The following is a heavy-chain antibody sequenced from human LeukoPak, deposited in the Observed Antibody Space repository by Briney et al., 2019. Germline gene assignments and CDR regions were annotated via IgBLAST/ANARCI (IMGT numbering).Heavy chain of an antibody. CDR3: AREGYSGHDFIY. V-gene: IGHV4-59*01. CDR2: IYHSGDT. D-gene: IGHD5-12*01. Sequence: PSETLSLTCTVSGGSIGTYYSSWIRQPPGKGMEWIGYIYHSGDTKYNPSLKSRVTISVDTSKNQFSLRLRSVAAADTAVYYCAREGYSGHDFIYWGQGTLVTVSS. J-gene: IGHJ4*02. CDR1: GGSIGTYY.